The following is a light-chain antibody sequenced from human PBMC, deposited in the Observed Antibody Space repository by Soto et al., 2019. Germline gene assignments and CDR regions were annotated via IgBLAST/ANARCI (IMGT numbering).Light chain of an antibody. CDR1: SSNIGSNY. CDR3: AAWDDSLSAYV. V-gene: IGLV1-47*01. Sequence: QSVLTQPPSASGIPGQRVTISRSRSSSNIGSNYVYWYQQLPGTAPKLLIYRNNQRPSGVPDRFSGSKSGTSASLAISGLRSEDEADYYCAAWDDSLSAYVFGNGTKVTVL. CDR2: RNN. J-gene: IGLJ1*01.